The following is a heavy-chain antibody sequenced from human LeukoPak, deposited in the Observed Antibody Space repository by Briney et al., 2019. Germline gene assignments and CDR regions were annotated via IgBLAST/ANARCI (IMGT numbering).Heavy chain of an antibody. J-gene: IGHJ6*03. CDR2: IYSSGST. Sequence: SETLSLTCSVSGGSIRGYYWSWIRQPPGKGLEWIGYIYSSGSTNYNPSLKSRVTMSVDTSKNQFSLKVSSVTAADTAVYYCARVFDSGSQAYFYYMDVWGKGTTVTISS. D-gene: IGHD3-10*01. V-gene: IGHV4-59*01. CDR3: ARVFDSGSQAYFYYMDV. CDR1: GGSIRGYY.